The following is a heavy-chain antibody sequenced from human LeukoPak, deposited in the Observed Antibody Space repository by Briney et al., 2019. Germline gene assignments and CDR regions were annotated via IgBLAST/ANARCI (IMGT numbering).Heavy chain of an antibody. CDR3: ARVPWSSNCSGGSCYYFDY. V-gene: IGHV4-34*01. J-gene: IGHJ4*02. D-gene: IGHD2-15*01. Sequence: KASETLSLTCAVYGGSFSGYYWSWIRQPPGKGLEWMGEINHSGSTNYNPSLKSRVTISVDTSKHQFSLKLSSVTAADTAVYYCARVPWSSNCSGGSCYYFDYWGQGTLVTVSS. CDR2: INHSGST. CDR1: GGSFSGYY.